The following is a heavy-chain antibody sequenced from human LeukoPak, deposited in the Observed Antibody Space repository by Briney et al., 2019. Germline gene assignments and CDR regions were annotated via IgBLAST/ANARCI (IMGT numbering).Heavy chain of an antibody. CDR3: ARDLENYYDSSGYHSPALGY. D-gene: IGHD3-22*01. J-gene: IGHJ4*02. V-gene: IGHV3-21*01. CDR2: ISSSSSYI. Sequence: GGSLRLSCAASGFTFSSYSMNWVRQAPGKGLEWVSSISSSSSYIYYADSVKGRFTISRDNAKNSLYLQMNSLRAEDTAVYYCARDLENYYDSSGYHSPALGYWGQGTLVTVSS. CDR1: GFTFSSYS.